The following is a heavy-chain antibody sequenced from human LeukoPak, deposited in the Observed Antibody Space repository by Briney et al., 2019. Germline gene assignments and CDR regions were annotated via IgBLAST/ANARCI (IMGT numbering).Heavy chain of an antibody. Sequence: PGGSLRLSCAASGFTFRSYSMSWVRQAPGKGLEWVSSISSSSSYIYYADSVKGRFTISRDNAENSLYLQMNSLRAEDTAVYYCARDHLYCGGDCYSGSFYPWGQGTLVTVSS. J-gene: IGHJ5*02. CDR1: GFTFRSYS. CDR3: ARDHLYCGGDCYSGSFYP. CDR2: ISSSSSYI. V-gene: IGHV3-21*01. D-gene: IGHD2-21*02.